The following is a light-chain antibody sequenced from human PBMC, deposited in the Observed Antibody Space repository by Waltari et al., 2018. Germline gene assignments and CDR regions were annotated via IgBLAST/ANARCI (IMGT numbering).Light chain of an antibody. CDR2: EVS. CDR3: SSYAGNRSVV. Sequence: QSALTQPASVSGSPGPSITVPCPGTSSDVGSYNLFSWYQQHPGKAPKLLIFEVSQLPSGISNRFSGSKSGNTASLTVSGLQAEDGADYYCSSYAGNRSVVFGGGTKLTVL. V-gene: IGLV2-23*02. J-gene: IGLJ2*01. CDR1: SSDVGSYNL.